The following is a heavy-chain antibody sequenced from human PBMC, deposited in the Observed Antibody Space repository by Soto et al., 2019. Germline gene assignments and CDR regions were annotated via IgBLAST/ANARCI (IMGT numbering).Heavy chain of an antibody. D-gene: IGHD6-19*01. Sequence: SGGGVVQPGRSLRLSCPASGFSFSSYAMYWFRQPPGKGLEWVAVISKDGMNKNYADSVKGRVTVSRDNANYSLELQLNSLRGDDTAMYYCARDMYSSDYFVKWFDPWGQGTLVTVSS. CDR1: GFSFSSYA. CDR2: ISKDGMNK. V-gene: IGHV3-30*04. J-gene: IGHJ5*02. CDR3: ARDMYSSDYFVKWFDP.